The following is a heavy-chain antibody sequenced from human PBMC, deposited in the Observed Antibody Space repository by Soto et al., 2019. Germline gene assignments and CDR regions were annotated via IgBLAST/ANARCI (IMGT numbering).Heavy chain of an antibody. CDR2: IYWDDDK. CDR3: AHRPVWFDYYGMDV. Sequence: QITLKESGPTLVKPTQTLTLTCTFSGFSLSTSGVGVGWIRQPPGKALEWLALIYWDDDKRYSPSLKSRLTITKDTSKNQVVLTMTNMDPVDTDTYYCAHRPVWFDYYGMDVWGQGTTVTVSS. CDR1: GFSLSTSGVG. V-gene: IGHV2-5*02. J-gene: IGHJ6*02. D-gene: IGHD3-10*01.